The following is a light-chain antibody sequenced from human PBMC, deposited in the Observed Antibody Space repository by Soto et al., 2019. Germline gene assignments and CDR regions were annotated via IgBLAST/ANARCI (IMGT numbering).Light chain of an antibody. J-gene: IGKJ4*02. V-gene: IGKV3-20*01. CDR1: QTISNTF. CDR3: QQYSAPPT. CDR2: VAY. Sequence: EIVLTQSPGTLSLAPEERATLSCIATQTISNTFLAWYQQRPCHAPRLLIYVAYGRAASIPDRFSGRACGTVFTPSISMLQPEVFAVYCWQQYSAPPTFGGGTKVDIK.